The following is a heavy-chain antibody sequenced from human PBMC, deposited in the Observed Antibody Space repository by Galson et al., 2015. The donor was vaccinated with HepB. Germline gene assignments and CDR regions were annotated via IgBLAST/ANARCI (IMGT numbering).Heavy chain of an antibody. CDR2: ISAYNGNT. Sequence: SVKVSCKASGYTFTSYGISWVRHAPGQGLEWIGWISAYNGNTNYAHKLQGRVTMTTDTSTSTAYMELRSLRSDDTAVYYCAREVNVGRSSWPYYYYYDYMDVWGKGTTVTVSS. CDR1: GYTFTSYG. V-gene: IGHV1-18*01. CDR3: AREVNVGRSSWPYYYYYDYMDV. J-gene: IGHJ6*03. D-gene: IGHD6-13*01.